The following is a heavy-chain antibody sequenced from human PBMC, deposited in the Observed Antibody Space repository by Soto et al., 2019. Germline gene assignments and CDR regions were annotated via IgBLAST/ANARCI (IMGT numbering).Heavy chain of an antibody. J-gene: IGHJ6*02. CDR1: GGTFSSYA. Sequence: SVKVSCKASGGTFSSYAISWVRQAPGQGLEWMGGIIPIFGTANYAQKFQGRVTITADESTSTAYMELSSLRSEDTAVYYCAAGGAYGAGYYFYYGMDVWGLWTTVTLAS. D-gene: IGHD3-10*01. CDR3: AAGGAYGAGYYFYYGMDV. CDR2: IIPIFGTA. V-gene: IGHV1-69*13.